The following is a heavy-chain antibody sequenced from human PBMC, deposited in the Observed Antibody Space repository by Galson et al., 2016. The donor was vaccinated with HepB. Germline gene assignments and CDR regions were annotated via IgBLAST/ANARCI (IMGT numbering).Heavy chain of an antibody. D-gene: IGHD1-26*01. J-gene: IGHJ4*02. CDR1: GFTFSSYA. CDR2: ISGSGGST. V-gene: IGHV3-23*01. Sequence: SLRLSCAASGFTFSSYAMSWVRQAPGKGLEWVSAISGSGGSTYYADSVKGRFTISRDNSKNTLYLQMNSLRAEDTAVYYCAKDGRSGYPPSYVAGYYFDYGDQGSLVTGSS. CDR3: AKDGRSGYPPSYVAGYYFDY.